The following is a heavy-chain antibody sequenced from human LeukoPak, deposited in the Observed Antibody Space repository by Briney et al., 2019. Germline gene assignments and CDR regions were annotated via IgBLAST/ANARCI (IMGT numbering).Heavy chain of an antibody. CDR2: ISSSSRTI. D-gene: IGHD2-15*01. Sequence: GGSLRLSCTASGFTFGDYAMSWVRQAPGKGLEWVSYISSSSRTIYYADSVKGRFTISRDNAKNSLYLQMNSLRAEDTAVYYCARRIYYYYMDVWGKGTTVTVSS. CDR3: ARRIYYYYMDV. CDR1: GFTFGDYA. J-gene: IGHJ6*03. V-gene: IGHV3-48*01.